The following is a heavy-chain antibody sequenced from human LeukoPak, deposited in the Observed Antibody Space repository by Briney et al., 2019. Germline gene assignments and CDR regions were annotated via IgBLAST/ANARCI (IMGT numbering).Heavy chain of an antibody. J-gene: IGHJ4*02. V-gene: IGHV4-59*01. CDR3: ARVPSGGSYDFDY. Sequence: SETLSLTCTVSGGSISSYYWSWIRQPPGKGLEWIGYIYYNGNTNYNPSLKSRVTISLDTSKNQFPLNLNTVTTADTAVYYCARVPSGGSYDFDYWGQGALVTVSS. CDR2: IYYNGNT. D-gene: IGHD1-26*01. CDR1: GGSISSYY.